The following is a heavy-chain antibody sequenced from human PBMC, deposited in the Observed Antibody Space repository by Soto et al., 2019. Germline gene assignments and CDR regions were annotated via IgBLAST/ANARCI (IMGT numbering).Heavy chain of an antibody. CDR1: GFTFSNYA. J-gene: IGHJ4*02. V-gene: IGHV3-30*18. Sequence: PGGSLRLSCVASGFTFSNYAMHWVRQASGKGLGWVAVISSDGSEKYYLDSVRDRFTISRDNSKNTLYLQMNNLRPEDTAMYYCANSWTTLTTDFDFWGQGALVTVSS. CDR3: ANSWTTLTTDFDF. D-gene: IGHD4-17*01. CDR2: ISSDGSEK.